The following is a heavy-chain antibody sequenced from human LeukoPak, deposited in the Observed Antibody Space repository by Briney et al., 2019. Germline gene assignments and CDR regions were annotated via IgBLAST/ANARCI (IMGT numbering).Heavy chain of an antibody. CDR1: GFTFDDYG. D-gene: IGHD3-22*01. CDR2: INWNGGST. V-gene: IGHV3-20*04. Sequence: RSGGSLRLPCAASGFTFDDYGMSWVRQAPGKGLEWVSGINWNGGSTGYADSVKGRFTISRDNAKNSLYLQMNSLRAEDTALYYCARVGYYDSSGYYYYYYYMDVWGKGTTVTVSS. J-gene: IGHJ6*03. CDR3: ARVGYYDSSGYYYYYYYMDV.